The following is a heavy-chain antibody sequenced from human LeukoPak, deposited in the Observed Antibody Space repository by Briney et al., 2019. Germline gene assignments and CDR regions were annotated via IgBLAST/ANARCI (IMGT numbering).Heavy chain of an antibody. J-gene: IGHJ5*02. CDR1: GYTFTGYY. CDR2: INPNSGGT. Sequence: ASVKVSCKASGYTFTGYYMHWVRQAPGQGLEWMGWINPNSGGTNYAQKFQGRVTMTRDTSISTDYMELSRLRSDDTAVYYCARRPHYRYCSSTSCPSWFDPWGQGTLVTVSS. D-gene: IGHD2-2*01. V-gene: IGHV1-2*02. CDR3: ARRPHYRYCSSTSCPSWFDP.